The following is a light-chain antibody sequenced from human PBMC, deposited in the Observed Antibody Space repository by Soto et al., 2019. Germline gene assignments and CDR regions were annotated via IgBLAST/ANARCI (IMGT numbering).Light chain of an antibody. CDR1: SSDVGGYNY. V-gene: IGLV2-11*01. J-gene: IGLJ1*01. CDR2: DVS. Sequence: QSVLTQPRSVSGSPGQSVTISCTGTSSDVGGYNYVSWYQQHPDKAPKFMIYDVSERPSGVPDRFSGSKSGNTASLTISGLQAEDEADYYCCSYAGSSTYVFGTGTKVTVL. CDR3: CSYAGSSTYV.